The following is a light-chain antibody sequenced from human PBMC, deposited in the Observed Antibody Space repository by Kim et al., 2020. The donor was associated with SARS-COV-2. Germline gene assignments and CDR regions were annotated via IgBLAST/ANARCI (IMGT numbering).Light chain of an antibody. CDR1: SSNMGSNY. CDR2: SNN. Sequence: QSVLTQPPSASGTPGQRVTISCSGSSSNMGSNYVYWYQHLPGTAPKLLIHSNNQRPSGVPDRFSGSKSGISASLAISGLRSEDEADYYCAAWDDSLSANVFGTGTKVTVL. V-gene: IGLV1-47*01. J-gene: IGLJ1*01. CDR3: AAWDDSLSANV.